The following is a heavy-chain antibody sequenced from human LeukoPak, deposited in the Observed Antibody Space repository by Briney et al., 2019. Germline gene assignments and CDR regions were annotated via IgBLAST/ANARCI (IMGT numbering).Heavy chain of an antibody. Sequence: PSETLSLTCTVSGGSINNYYWSWIRQPPEKGLEWIGYNYYSGTTNSHPSLKSRVTISMDTSNNQFSLKVRSVTAADTAVYYCGGRTGGNKWYFDLGGRGTLVTVSS. J-gene: IGHJ2*01. CDR2: NYYSGTT. V-gene: IGHV4-59*01. CDR3: GGRTGGNKWYFDL. D-gene: IGHD7-27*01. CDR1: GGSINNYY.